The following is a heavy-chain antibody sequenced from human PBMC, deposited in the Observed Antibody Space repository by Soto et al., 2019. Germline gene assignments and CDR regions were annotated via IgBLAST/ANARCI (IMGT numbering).Heavy chain of an antibody. Sequence: SETLSLTCTVSGDSNSSYYWSWIRQSPGKGLEWIGYISYSGSTTYNPSLKSRLTISLQTSNNQFSLTLDSVTAADTAVYYCARDKITGLFDYWGQGTLVTVSS. J-gene: IGHJ4*02. CDR2: ISYSGST. V-gene: IGHV4-59*01. CDR3: ARDKITGLFDY. D-gene: IGHD2-8*02. CDR1: GDSNSSYY.